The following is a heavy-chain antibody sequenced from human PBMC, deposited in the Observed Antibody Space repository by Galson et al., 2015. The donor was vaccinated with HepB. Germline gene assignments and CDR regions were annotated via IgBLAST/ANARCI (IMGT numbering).Heavy chain of an antibody. V-gene: IGHV1-8*01. CDR2: MNPNSGNT. J-gene: IGHJ4*02. CDR3: AKDQQRVDDWGYSSSWTFDY. CDR1: GYTFTSYD. D-gene: IGHD6-13*01. Sequence: SVKVSCKASGYTFTSYDINWVRQATGQGLEWMGWMNPNSGNTGYAQKFQGRVTMTRNTSISTAYMELSSLRAEDTAVYYCAKDQQRVDDWGYSSSWTFDYWGQGTLVTVSS.